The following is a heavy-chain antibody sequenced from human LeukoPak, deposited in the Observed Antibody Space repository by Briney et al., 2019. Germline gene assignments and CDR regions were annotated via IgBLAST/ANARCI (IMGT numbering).Heavy chain of an antibody. D-gene: IGHD5-12*01. CDR3: ARRYSGYEWAFDI. V-gene: IGHV3-7*01. J-gene: IGHJ3*02. CDR1: GFNFSTNW. Sequence: GGSLRLSCAASGFNFSTNWMTWVRQAPGKGLEWVANIKKDGSEKYYADSVQGRFTISRDNAKNSLSLQMNSLRAEDTALYYCARRYSGYEWAFDIWGQGTMVTVSS. CDR2: IKKDGSEK.